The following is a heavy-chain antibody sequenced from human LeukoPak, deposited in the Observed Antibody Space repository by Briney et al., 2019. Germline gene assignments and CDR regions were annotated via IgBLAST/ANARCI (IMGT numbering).Heavy chain of an antibody. CDR2: IWYDGSNK. V-gene: IGHV3-33*01. D-gene: IGHD3-10*01. Sequence: GGSLRLSCAASGFTFSSYGMHWDRQAPGKGLEWVALIWYDGSNKYYADSVKGRFTISRDNSKNTLYLQMNSLRAEDTAVYYCARDWSRFGELLYYWGQGTLVTVSS. J-gene: IGHJ4*02. CDR1: GFTFSSYG. CDR3: ARDWSRFGELLYY.